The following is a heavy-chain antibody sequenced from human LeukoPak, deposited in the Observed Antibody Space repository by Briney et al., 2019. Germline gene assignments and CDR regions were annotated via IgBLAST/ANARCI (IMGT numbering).Heavy chain of an antibody. Sequence: GGSLRLSCAASGFTFSSYSMNWVRQAPGKGLEWVSSISSSSSYIYYADSVKGRFTISRDNAKNSLYLQMNSLRAEDTAVYYCARQVVVVVAATSGDYWGQGTLVTVSS. CDR3: ARQVVVVVAATSGDY. CDR2: ISSSSSYI. CDR1: GFTFSSYS. V-gene: IGHV3-21*01. D-gene: IGHD2-15*01. J-gene: IGHJ4*02.